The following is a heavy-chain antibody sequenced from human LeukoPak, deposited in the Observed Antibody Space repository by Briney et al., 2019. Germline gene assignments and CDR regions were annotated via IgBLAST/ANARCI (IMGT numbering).Heavy chain of an antibody. CDR1: GYTFTSYD. V-gene: IGHV1-8*01. CDR3: ERFDGIAAAGTGFIDY. D-gene: IGHD6-13*01. CDR2: MNPNSGNT. Sequence: ASVRVSCKASGYTFTSYDINWVRQATGQGLEWMGWMNPNSGNTGYAQKFQGRVTMTRNTSISTAYMELSSLRSEDTAVYYCERFDGIAAAGTGFIDYWGQGTLVTVSS. J-gene: IGHJ4*02.